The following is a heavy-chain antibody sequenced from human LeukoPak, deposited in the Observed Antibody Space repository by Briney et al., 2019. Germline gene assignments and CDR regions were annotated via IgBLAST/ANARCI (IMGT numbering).Heavy chain of an antibody. J-gene: IGHJ4*02. CDR2: IIPIFGTA. V-gene: IGHV1-69*05. D-gene: IGHD3-22*01. Sequence: ASVKVSCKASGGTFSSHAISWVRQAPGQGLEWMGGIIPIFGTANYAQKFQGRVTITTDESTSTAYMELSSLRSEDTAVYYCATSEGGGYYSAPYFDYWGQGTLVTVSS. CDR1: GGTFSSHA. CDR3: ATSEGGGYYSAPYFDY.